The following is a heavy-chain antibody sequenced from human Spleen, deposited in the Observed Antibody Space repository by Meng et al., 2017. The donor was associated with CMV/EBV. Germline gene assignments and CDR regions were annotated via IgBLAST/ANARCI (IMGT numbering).Heavy chain of an antibody. D-gene: IGHD4-11*01. CDR2: IKSDGSST. CDR1: GFTFRSYW. J-gene: IGHJ4*02. CDR3: ARFRHSEYREAFDY. V-gene: IGHV3-74*01. Sequence: ASGFTFRSYWMHWVRQAPGKGLVWVSYIKSDGSSTGYADSVKGRFAISRDNAKNTLYLQMNSLRAEDTAVYYCARFRHSEYREAFDYWGQGSLVTVSS.